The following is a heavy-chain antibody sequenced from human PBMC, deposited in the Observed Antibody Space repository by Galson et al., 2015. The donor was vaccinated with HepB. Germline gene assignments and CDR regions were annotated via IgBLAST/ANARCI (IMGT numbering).Heavy chain of an antibody. Sequence: SLRLSCAASGFTFSTYWMHWVRQVPGKGLVWVSRIHTDGSSTNYADSVKGRFTVSRDNAKNTLYLQMNSLTAEDTAVYYCARGGLRMGYYFGKDVWGQGTTVIVSS. CDR3: ARGGLRMGYYFGKDV. CDR1: GFTFSTYW. J-gene: IGHJ6*02. V-gene: IGHV3-74*01. D-gene: IGHD1-26*01. CDR2: IHTDGSST.